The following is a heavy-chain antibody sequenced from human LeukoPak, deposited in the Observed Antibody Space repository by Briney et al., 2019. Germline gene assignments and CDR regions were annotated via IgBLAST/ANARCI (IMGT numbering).Heavy chain of an antibody. Sequence: SETLSLTCAVYGGSFSGYYWSWIRQPPGKGLEWIGEINHSGSTNYNPSLKSRVTISVDTSKNQFSLKLSSVTAVDTAVYYCARGRLYYYDSSGYPPDYWGQGTLVTVSS. V-gene: IGHV4-34*01. CDR2: INHSGST. D-gene: IGHD3-22*01. CDR3: ARGRLYYYDSSGYPPDY. CDR1: GGSFSGYY. J-gene: IGHJ4*02.